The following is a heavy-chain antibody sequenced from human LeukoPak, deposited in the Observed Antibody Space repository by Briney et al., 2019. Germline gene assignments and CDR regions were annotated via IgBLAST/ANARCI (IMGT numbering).Heavy chain of an antibody. CDR2: ISHSGST. V-gene: IGHV4-38-2*01. CDR1: GYSISSGYY. D-gene: IGHD3-22*01. Sequence: SETLSLTCAVSGYSISSGYYWGWIRQPQGKGLEWIGSISHSGSTFYNPSLKSRVTISVDTSKNQFSLKLSSVTAADTAVYYCARHPDSSGYYIGYWGQGTLVTVSS. J-gene: IGHJ4*02. CDR3: ARHPDSSGYYIGY.